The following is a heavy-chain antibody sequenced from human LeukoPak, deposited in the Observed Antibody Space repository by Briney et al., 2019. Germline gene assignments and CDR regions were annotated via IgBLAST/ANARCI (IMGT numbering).Heavy chain of an antibody. CDR3: AKLGFGEFYNWFDP. D-gene: IGHD3-10*01. J-gene: IGHJ5*02. V-gene: IGHV3-23*01. Sequence: GGSLRLSCAASGFTFSSYAMSWVRQAPGKGLEWVSAISGSGGSTYYADSVKGRFTISRDNFKNTLYLQMNSLRAEDTAVYYCAKLGFGEFYNWFDPWGQGTLVTVSS. CDR2: ISGSGGST. CDR1: GFTFSSYA.